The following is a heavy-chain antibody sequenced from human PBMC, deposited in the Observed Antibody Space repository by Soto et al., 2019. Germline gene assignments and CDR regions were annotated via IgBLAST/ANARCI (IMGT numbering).Heavy chain of an antibody. J-gene: IGHJ6*02. D-gene: IGHD3-22*01. Sequence: SVQVSCKTSGDIFSKYAITWVRQAPGQGLEWMGGVIPLFRTTNYAQEFQGRLTITADDSTTTAFMELNYLRSEDTAVYYCVPLQPSAIVGLPGMDVWGQGTTVTV. V-gene: IGHV1-69*13. CDR1: GDIFSKYA. CDR3: VPLQPSAIVGLPGMDV. CDR2: VIPLFRTT.